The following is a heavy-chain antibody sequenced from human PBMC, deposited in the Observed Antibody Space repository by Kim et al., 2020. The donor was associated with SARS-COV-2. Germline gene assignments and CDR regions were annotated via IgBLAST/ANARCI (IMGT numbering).Heavy chain of an antibody. CDR3: ARAYNWNTLRYFDL. J-gene: IGHJ2*01. Sequence: SETLSLTCTVSGGPISSYYWSWIRQPPGKGLEWIGNIYYSGSSNYNPSLKSRVTISVDTSKNQFSLRLSSVTAADTAVYYCARAYNWNTLRYFDLWGRGTLVTVSS. CDR2: IYYSGSS. D-gene: IGHD1-20*01. CDR1: GGPISSYY. V-gene: IGHV4-59*01.